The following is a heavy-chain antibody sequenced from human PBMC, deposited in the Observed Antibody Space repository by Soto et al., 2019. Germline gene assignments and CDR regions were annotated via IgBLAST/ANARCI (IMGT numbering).Heavy chain of an antibody. CDR1: RFTFSSYA. J-gene: IGHJ4*02. D-gene: IGHD1-26*01. CDR3: AKDLLGGSYYMSEY. Sequence: GSLRLSCAASRFTFSSYAVIGVLQTPGNGLEFVSTISGSGGSTYYADSVKGRFTISRDNSKNTLYLQMNSLRAEDTAIYYCAKDLLGGSYYMSEYWGQGTLVTVSS. V-gene: IGHV3-23*01. CDR2: ISGSGGST.